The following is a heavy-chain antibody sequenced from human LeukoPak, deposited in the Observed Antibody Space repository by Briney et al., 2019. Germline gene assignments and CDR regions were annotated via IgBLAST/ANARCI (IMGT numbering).Heavy chain of an antibody. V-gene: IGHV4-59*11. CDR3: ARVFMVRGVTAYYCYMDV. D-gene: IGHD3-10*01. CDR1: GGSISSHY. Sequence: SETLSLTCTVSGGSISSHYWSWIRQPPGKGLEWIGYIYYSGSTNYNPSLKSRVTISVDTSKNQFSLKLSSVTAADTAVYYCARVFMVRGVTAYYCYMDVWGKGTTVTVSS. J-gene: IGHJ6*03. CDR2: IYYSGST.